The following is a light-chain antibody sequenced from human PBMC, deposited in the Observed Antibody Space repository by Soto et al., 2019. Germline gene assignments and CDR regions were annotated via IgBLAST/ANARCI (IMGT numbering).Light chain of an antibody. V-gene: IGLV1-51*01. Sequence: QSVLTQPPSVSAAPGQKVTISCPGSSSNIGGNSVSWYQQLPGTAPKLLIYDDNKRPSGIPDRFSASKSGTSATLGITGFQTGDEADYYSGSWDSSLSAYVFGTGTKVTVL. CDR1: SSNIGGNS. CDR2: DDN. J-gene: IGLJ1*01. CDR3: GSWDSSLSAYV.